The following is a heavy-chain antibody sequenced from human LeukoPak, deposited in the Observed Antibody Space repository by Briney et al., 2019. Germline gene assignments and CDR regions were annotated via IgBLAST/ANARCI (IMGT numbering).Heavy chain of an antibody. D-gene: IGHD2-2*01. CDR3: ARDRHYAGAGYGMDV. CDR1: GFTFSSYW. V-gene: IGHV3-7*03. J-gene: IGHJ6*04. CDR2: IKQDGSEK. Sequence: GGSLRLSCAASGFTFSSYWMSWVRQAPGKGLEWVANIKQDGSEKYYVDSVKGRFTISRDNAKNSLYLQMNSLRAEDTAVYYCARDRHYAGAGYGMDVWGKGTTVTVSS.